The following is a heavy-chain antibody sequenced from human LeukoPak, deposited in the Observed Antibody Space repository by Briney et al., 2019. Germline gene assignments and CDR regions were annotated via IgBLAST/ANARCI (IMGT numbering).Heavy chain of an antibody. CDR3: ANVYYYGSGSYESRYLDY. J-gene: IGHJ4*02. D-gene: IGHD3-10*01. V-gene: IGHV3-23*01. CDR2: ISASGGTT. CDR1: GFSFSSYA. Sequence: GGSLRLSCAASGFSFSSYAMSWVRQAPGKGLEWVSAISASGGTTYYADSVEGRFTISRDNSKNTLYLQMNRQRAEDTAVYYCANVYYYGSGSYESRYLDYWGQGTLVTVSS.